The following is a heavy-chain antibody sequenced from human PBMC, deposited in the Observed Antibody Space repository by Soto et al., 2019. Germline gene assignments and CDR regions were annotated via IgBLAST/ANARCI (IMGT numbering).Heavy chain of an antibody. CDR2: IIPILGIA. CDR3: ARKDYYGAGIYYFDH. J-gene: IGHJ4*02. V-gene: IGHV1-69*02. Sequence: ASVKVSCKASGGTFSSYTISWVRQAPGQGLEWMGRIIPILGIANYAQKFQGRVTVTRDTSANTVYMELSSLTSEDTAVYYCARKDYYGAGIYYFDHWGQGTLVTVSS. CDR1: GGTFSSYT. D-gene: IGHD3-10*01.